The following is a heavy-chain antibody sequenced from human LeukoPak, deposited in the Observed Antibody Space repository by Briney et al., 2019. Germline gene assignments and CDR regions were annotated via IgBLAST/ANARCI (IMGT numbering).Heavy chain of an antibody. CDR3: ARVKVGADAGGFDP. CDR2: INHSGST. V-gene: IGHV4-34*01. CDR1: GGSFSGYY. Sequence: SETLSLTCAVYGGSFSGYYWSWIRQPPGKGLEWIGEINHSGSTNYNPSLKSRVTISVDTSKNQFSLKLSSVTAADTAVYYCARVKVGADAGGFDPWGQGTLVTVSS. J-gene: IGHJ5*02. D-gene: IGHD1-26*01.